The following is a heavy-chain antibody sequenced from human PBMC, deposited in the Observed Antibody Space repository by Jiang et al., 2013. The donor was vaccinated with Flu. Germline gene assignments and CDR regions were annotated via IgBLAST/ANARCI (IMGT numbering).Heavy chain of an antibody. Sequence: SGAEVKKPGASVKVSCKASGYTFTSYGISWVRQAPGQGLEWMGWISAYNGNTNYAQKLQGRVTMTTDTSTSTAYMELRSLRSDDTAVYYCARDGLLWFGELLAPLLPFDYWGQGTLVTVSS. CDR2: ISAYNGNT. CDR3: ARDGLLWFGELLAPLLPFDY. J-gene: IGHJ4*02. D-gene: IGHD3-10*01. CDR1: GYTFTSYG. V-gene: IGHV1-18*01.